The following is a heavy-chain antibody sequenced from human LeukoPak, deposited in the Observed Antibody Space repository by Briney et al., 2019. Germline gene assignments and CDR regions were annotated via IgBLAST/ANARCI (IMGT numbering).Heavy chain of an antibody. V-gene: IGHV3-30*18. CDR1: GFTFSSYG. D-gene: IGHD6-19*01. CDR3: AKSLAVPGSPDY. Sequence: GRSLRLSCAASGFTFSSYGMHWVRQAPGKGLEWVAVISYDGSNKYYADSVKGRFTISRDNSKNTLYLQMNSLRAQDTAVYYCAKSLAVPGSPDYWGQGTLVTVSS. CDR2: ISYDGSNK. J-gene: IGHJ4*02.